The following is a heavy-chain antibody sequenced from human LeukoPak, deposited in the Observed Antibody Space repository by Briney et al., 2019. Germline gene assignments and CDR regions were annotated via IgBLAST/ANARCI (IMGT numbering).Heavy chain of an antibody. Sequence: PGGSLRLSCTASGFTFNDYAMTWVGQAPGNVLEGVSAITGSGAYTNYADSVKGRFTISRDNSKSTIYLQMNSLRAEDTAIYYCARVSPNTVTTLQYFDYWGQGTLVTVSS. D-gene: IGHD4-17*01. CDR1: GFTFNDYA. V-gene: IGHV3-23*01. CDR2: ITGSGAYT. J-gene: IGHJ4*02. CDR3: ARVSPNTVTTLQYFDY.